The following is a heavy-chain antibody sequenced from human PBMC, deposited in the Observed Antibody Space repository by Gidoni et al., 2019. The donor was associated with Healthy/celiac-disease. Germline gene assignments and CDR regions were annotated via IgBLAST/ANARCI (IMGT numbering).Heavy chain of an antibody. CDR3: ARHWGEPRDAFDI. Sequence: QLQLQESGPGLVKPSETLSLTCTVSGGSISSRSYYWGWTRQPPGKGLEWIGSSSYSGSTYYNPSLKSRVTISVDTSKNQFSLKLSSVTAADTAVYYCARHWGEPRDAFDIWGQGTMVTVSS. CDR1: GGSISSRSYY. V-gene: IGHV4-39*01. D-gene: IGHD3-10*01. J-gene: IGHJ3*02. CDR2: SSYSGST.